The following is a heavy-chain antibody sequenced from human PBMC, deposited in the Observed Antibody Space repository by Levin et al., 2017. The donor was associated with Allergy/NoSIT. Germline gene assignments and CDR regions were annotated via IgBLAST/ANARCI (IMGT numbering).Heavy chain of an antibody. CDR1: GDSIIGSDDF. CDR2: ISYSGNT. Sequence: SETLSLTCSVSGDSIIGSDDFWGWIRQPPGEGLEWIGSISYSGNTYYNASLQSRVTIAVDTSRNQFFLKLMSLTAADTAVYFCAGVRGSRAYGADFDSWGQGTLVTVSS. D-gene: IGHD5-12*01. CDR3: AGVRGSRAYGADFDS. J-gene: IGHJ4*02. V-gene: IGHV4-39*01.